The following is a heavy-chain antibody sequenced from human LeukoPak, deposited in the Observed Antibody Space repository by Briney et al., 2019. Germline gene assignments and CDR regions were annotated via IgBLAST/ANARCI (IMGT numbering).Heavy chain of an antibody. D-gene: IGHD3-9*01. J-gene: IGHJ4*02. CDR2: IYYSGTT. CDR1: GYSISSGYY. Sequence: PSETLSLTCTVSGYSISSGYYWGWIRQPPGKGLEWIGSIYYSGTTYYNPSLKSRVTISVDTSKNQFSLRLSSVTAEDTAVYYCARGKNPYYDILTGYEDAAFDYWGQGTLVTVSS. V-gene: IGHV4-38-2*02. CDR3: ARGKNPYYDILTGYEDAAFDY.